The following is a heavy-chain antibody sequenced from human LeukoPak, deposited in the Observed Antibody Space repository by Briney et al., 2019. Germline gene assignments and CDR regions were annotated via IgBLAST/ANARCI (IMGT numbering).Heavy chain of an antibody. D-gene: IGHD1-26*01. CDR2: ICGSGDNT. V-gene: IGHV3-23*01. J-gene: IGHJ4*02. Sequence: GGSLRLSCAASGFTFSNYAMSWVRQAPGKGLEWVSAICGSGDNTYYADSVKGRFTISRDNSKNTLHLQMNSLRAEDTALYYCAKRSSDYWGQGTLVTVSS. CDR3: AKRSSDY. CDR1: GFTFSNYA.